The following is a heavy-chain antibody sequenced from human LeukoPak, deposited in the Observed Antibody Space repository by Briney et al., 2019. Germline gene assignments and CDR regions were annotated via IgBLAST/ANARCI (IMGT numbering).Heavy chain of an antibody. CDR2: IYYSGST. CDR1: GGSVSSGGYY. CDR3: ARGGPYSGGNPELDY. J-gene: IGHJ4*02. Sequence: SETLSLTCTVSGGSVSSGGYYWSWARQPPGKGLEYIGYIYYSGSTNYNPSLKSRVTISIDTSKNQFSLKLSSVTAADTAVYYCARGGPYSGGNPELDYWDQGTLVTVSS. D-gene: IGHD4-23*01. V-gene: IGHV4-61*08.